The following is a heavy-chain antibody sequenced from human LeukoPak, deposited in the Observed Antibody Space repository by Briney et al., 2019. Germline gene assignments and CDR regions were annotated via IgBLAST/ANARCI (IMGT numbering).Heavy chain of an antibody. J-gene: IGHJ3*02. CDR3: ASVTQYSSNQAEGAFDI. V-gene: IGHV4-38-2*02. Sequence: SETLSLTCTVSGYSISSGYYWGWIRQPPGKGLEWIGSIYHSGSTYYNPSLKSRVTISVDTSKNQFSLKLSSVTAADTAVYYCASVTQYSSNQAEGAFDIWGQGTMVTVSA. CDR1: GYSISSGYY. CDR2: IYHSGST. D-gene: IGHD6-13*01.